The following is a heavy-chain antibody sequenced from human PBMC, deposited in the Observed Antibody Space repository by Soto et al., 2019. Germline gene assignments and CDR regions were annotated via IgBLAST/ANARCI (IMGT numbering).Heavy chain of an antibody. CDR1: GYTFTGYY. D-gene: IGHD1-26*01. CDR3: ARGVGATAHWFDP. V-gene: IGHV1-2*02. CDR2: INPNSGGT. Sequence: ASVKVSCKASGYTFTGYYMHWVRQAPGQGLEWMGWINPNSGGTNYAQKFQGRVTMTRDTSISTAYMELSRLRSDDTAVYYCARGVGATAHWFDPWGQGTLVTASS. J-gene: IGHJ5*02.